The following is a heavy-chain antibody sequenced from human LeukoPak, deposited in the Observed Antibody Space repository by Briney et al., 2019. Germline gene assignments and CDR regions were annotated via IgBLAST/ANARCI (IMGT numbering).Heavy chain of an antibody. J-gene: IGHJ4*02. CDR3: ARDHYGSGSYSHYFDY. D-gene: IGHD3-10*01. Sequence: GASVKVSCKASGYTFTNYGISWVRQAPGQGLEWMGWISAYNGNTNYAQKLQGRVTMTTDTSTSTAYMELRSLRSDDTAVYYCARDHYGSGSYSHYFDYWGQGTLVTVSS. V-gene: IGHV1-18*01. CDR2: ISAYNGNT. CDR1: GYTFTNYG.